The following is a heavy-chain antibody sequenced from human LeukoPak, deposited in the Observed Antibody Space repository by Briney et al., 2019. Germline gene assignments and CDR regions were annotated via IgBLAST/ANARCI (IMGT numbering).Heavy chain of an antibody. CDR2: ISSRSTYI. J-gene: IGHJ4*02. D-gene: IGHD6-19*01. CDR3: ASVGLPAYSNGGLEN. CDR1: GFSFSSYT. V-gene: IGHV3-21*01. Sequence: GGSLRLSCAASGFSFSSYTMNWVRQAPGKGLEWVSSISSRSTYIYYADSLKGRFTISRDNAKNSLYLQMNSLRAEDTAVYFCASVGLPAYSNGGLENWGQGTLVTVSS.